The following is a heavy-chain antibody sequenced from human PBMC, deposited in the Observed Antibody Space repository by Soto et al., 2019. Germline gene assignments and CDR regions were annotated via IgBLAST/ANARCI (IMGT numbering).Heavy chain of an antibody. CDR1: GSSPNRSGYY. CDR2: MFYGVST. V-gene: IGHV4-39*01. CDR3: ARLPSRHLVDY. J-gene: IGHJ4*02. Sequence: PETLSLTCTVSGSSPNRSGYYWGWIRQPPGKGLEWIGSMFYGVSTYYNPSLKSRVTVSVDTSKNQFSLNLRSVTAADTAVYFCARLPSRHLVDYWGQGTLVTVS. D-gene: IGHD3-3*02.